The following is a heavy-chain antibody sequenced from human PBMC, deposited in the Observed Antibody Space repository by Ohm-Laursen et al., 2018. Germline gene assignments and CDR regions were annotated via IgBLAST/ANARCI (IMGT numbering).Heavy chain of an antibody. V-gene: IGHV3-23*01. CDR3: AKDLASRIYSSGWLPYDFDY. CDR2: VSGRCGST. J-gene: IGHJ4*02. D-gene: IGHD6-19*01. Sequence: GSLSLSRTASVFTYISYAMYSVRQAPAKGLEWVSAVSGRCGSTYYPDSVKRRFTISRDNSKNTLYLQMTSLRAEYTAVYYCAKDLASRIYSSGWLPYDFDYWGQGTLVTVSS. CDR1: VFTYISYA.